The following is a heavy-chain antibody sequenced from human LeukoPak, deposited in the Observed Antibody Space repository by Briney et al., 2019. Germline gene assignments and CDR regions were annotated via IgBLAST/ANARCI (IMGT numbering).Heavy chain of an antibody. V-gene: IGHV1-2*02. Sequence: ASVKVSCKASGYTFTTYGIDWVRQAPGQGLEWMGWISPYNGDTSYAQKFQGRVTVTRDTSINTVDMDLSGLTSDDTAVFYCARGREIHGGSDTKLDDYWGQGTLVTVSS. J-gene: IGHJ4*02. CDR3: ARGREIHGGSDTKLDDY. CDR1: GYTFTTYG. CDR2: ISPYNGDT. D-gene: IGHD3-10*01.